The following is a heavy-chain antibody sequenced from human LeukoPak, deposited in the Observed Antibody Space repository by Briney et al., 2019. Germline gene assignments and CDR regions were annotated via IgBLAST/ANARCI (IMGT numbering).Heavy chain of an antibody. CDR1: GGSISSYY. J-gene: IGHJ4*02. Sequence: PSETLSLTCTVSGGSISSYYWSWIRQPPGKGQEWIGYIYYSGSTNYNPSLNSRVTISVDTSKNQFSLKLTSVTAADTAVYYCARGDGDIDYWGQGTLVTVSS. D-gene: IGHD2-21*02. CDR3: ARGDGDIDY. CDR2: IYYSGST. V-gene: IGHV4-59*13.